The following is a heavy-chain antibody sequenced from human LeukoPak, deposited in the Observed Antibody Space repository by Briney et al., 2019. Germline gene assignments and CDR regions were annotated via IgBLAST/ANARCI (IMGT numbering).Heavy chain of an antibody. V-gene: IGHV1-69*02. Sequence: SVKVSCKASGGTFSSYTISWVRQAPGQGLEWMGRIIPILGIANYAQKFQGRVTITPGKSPRAAYMELSSLRSEDTAVYYCARTRDYGDYGENWGQGTLVTVSS. CDR3: ARTRDYGDYGEN. J-gene: IGHJ4*02. D-gene: IGHD4-17*01. CDR1: GGTFSSYT. CDR2: IIPILGIA.